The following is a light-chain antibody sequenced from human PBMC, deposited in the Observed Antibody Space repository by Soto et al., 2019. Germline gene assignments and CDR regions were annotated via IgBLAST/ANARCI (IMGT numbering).Light chain of an antibody. V-gene: IGLV2-8*01. CDR3: SSYAGSNNSYV. CDR2: EVS. CDR1: SSDVGGYNY. Sequence: QSALTQPPSASGSPGQSVTVSCTVTSSDVGGYNYVSWYQQHPGKAPKLMIYEVSKRPAGVPDRFSGSKSGNTASLTVSGLQADDEADYYCSSYAGSNNSYVFGTGTKVTVL. J-gene: IGLJ1*01.